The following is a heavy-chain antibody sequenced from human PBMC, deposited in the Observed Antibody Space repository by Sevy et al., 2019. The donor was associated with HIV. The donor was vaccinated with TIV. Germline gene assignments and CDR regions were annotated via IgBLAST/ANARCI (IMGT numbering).Heavy chain of an antibody. V-gene: IGHV4-59*01. CDR3: ARGTRDGYNLYFDS. J-gene: IGHJ4*02. CDR2: IYYNGNT. Sequence: LETLSLTCTVSDGSMSSYYWSWIRQPPGKGLEWIGYIYYNGNTNYNPSLESRVTMSIHTSMKQFSLKLRSVTAADTAMYYCARGTRDGYNLYFDSWGQGTLVTVSS. D-gene: IGHD5-12*01. CDR1: DGSMSSYY.